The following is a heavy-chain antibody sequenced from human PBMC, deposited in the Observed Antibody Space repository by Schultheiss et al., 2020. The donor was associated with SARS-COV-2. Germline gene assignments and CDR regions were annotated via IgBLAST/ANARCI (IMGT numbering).Heavy chain of an antibody. V-gene: IGHV5-51*01. J-gene: IGHJ6*02. D-gene: IGHD6-19*01. CDR3: ARGHYSSGWERSRFRDYYYGMDV. Sequence: GESLKISCKGSGYSFTSYWISWVRQMPGKGLEWMGIIYPGDSDARHGPSLQGQVTISADKSISTAYLQWSSLKASDTAMYYCARGHYSSGWERSRFRDYYYGMDVWGQGTTVTVSS. CDR2: IYPGDSDA. CDR1: GYSFTSYW.